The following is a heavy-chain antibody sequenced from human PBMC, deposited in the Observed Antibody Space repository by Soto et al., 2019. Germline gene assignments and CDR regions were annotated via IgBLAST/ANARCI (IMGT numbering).Heavy chain of an antibody. V-gene: IGHV1-18*01. CDR3: ARVVSEDFWSGYYIGEFDY. J-gene: IGHJ4*02. CDR2: ISAYNGNT. CDR1: GYTFTSNG. D-gene: IGHD3-3*01. Sequence: ASVKVSCKDSGYTFTSNGISWVRQAPGQGLEWMGWISAYNGNTNYAQKLQGRVTMTTDTSTSTAYMELRSLRSDDTAVYYCARVVSEDFWSGYYIGEFDYWGQGTLVTVSS.